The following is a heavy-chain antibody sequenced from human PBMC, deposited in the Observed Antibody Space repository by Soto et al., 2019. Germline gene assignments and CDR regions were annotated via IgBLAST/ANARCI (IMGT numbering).Heavy chain of an antibody. CDR3: ARDRYYDSSGY. Sequence: AGGSLRLSCAAPGFTFSNAWVSWVRPAPGKGLEWVGRIKSKTDGGTTDYAAPVKGRFTISRDDSKNTLYLQMNSLRAEDTAVYYCARDRYYDSSGYWGQGTLVTVSS. D-gene: IGHD3-22*01. J-gene: IGHJ4*02. CDR1: GFTFSNAW. V-gene: IGHV3-15*01. CDR2: IKSKTDGGTT.